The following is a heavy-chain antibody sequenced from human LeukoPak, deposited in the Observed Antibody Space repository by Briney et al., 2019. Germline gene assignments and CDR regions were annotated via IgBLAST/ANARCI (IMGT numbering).Heavy chain of an antibody. CDR3: ARLRSYCSSTSCYPGWFDP. CDR1: GGSISSYY. J-gene: IGHJ5*02. CDR2: IYYSGST. V-gene: IGHV4-59*08. Sequence: SETLSLTCTVSGGSISSYYWSWIRQAPGKGLEWIGYIYYSGSTNYNPSLKSRVTISVDTSKNQFSLKLSSVTAADTAVYYCARLRSYCSSTSCYPGWFDPWGQGTLVTVSS. D-gene: IGHD2-2*01.